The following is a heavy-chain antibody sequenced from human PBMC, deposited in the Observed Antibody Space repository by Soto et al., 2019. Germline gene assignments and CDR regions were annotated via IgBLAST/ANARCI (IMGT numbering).Heavy chain of an antibody. D-gene: IGHD2-2*01. CDR3: ALSLGYCSSTSCYALAFDI. J-gene: IGHJ3*02. Sequence: QAQLVQSGAEVKKPGASVKVSCKASGYTFTGYYMHWVRQAPGQGLEWMGWINPNSGGTNYAQKFQGWVTMTRDTSISTAYMELSRLRSDDTAVYYCALSLGYCSSTSCYALAFDIWGQGTMVTVSS. V-gene: IGHV1-2*04. CDR1: GYTFTGYY. CDR2: INPNSGGT.